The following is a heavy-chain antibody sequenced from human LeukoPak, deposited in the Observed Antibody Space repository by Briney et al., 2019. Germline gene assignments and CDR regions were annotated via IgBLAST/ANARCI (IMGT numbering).Heavy chain of an antibody. Sequence: PSETLSLTCTVSGGSISSYYWSWIRQPPGKGLEWIGYVYYSGSTNYNPSLKSRVTISVDTSKNQFSLKLSSVTAADTAVYYCARHLIYYDSSGYYYVVWFDPWGQGTLVTVSS. D-gene: IGHD3-22*01. CDR1: GGSISSYY. CDR2: VYYSGST. J-gene: IGHJ5*02. V-gene: IGHV4-59*08. CDR3: ARHLIYYDSSGYYYVVWFDP.